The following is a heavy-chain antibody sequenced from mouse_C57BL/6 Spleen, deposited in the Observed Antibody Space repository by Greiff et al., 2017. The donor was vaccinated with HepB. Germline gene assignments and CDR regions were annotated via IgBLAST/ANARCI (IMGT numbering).Heavy chain of an antibody. D-gene: IGHD1-1*01. J-gene: IGHJ3*01. CDR3: ARSDYYGRSYVAY. Sequence: QVQLQQPGAELVRPGSSVKLSCKASGYTFTSYWMHWVKQRPIQGLEWIGNIDPSDSETHYNQKFKDKATLTVDKSSSTAYMQLSSLTSEDSAVYYCARSDYYGRSYVAYWGQGTLVTVSA. CDR2: IDPSDSET. V-gene: IGHV1-52*01. CDR1: GYTFTSYW.